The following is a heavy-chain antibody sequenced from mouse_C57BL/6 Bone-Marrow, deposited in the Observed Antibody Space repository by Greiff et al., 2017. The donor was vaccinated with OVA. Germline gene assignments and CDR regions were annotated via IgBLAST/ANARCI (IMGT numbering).Heavy chain of an antibody. CDR2: IDPSDSYT. CDR3: AREEGVTTVVDWYFDV. D-gene: IGHD1-1*01. Sequence: QVQLQQPGAELVMPGASVKLSCKASGYTFTSYWMHWVKQRPGQGLEWIGEIDPSDSYTNYNQKFKGKSTLTVDKSSSTDYMQLSSLTSEDSAVYYCAREEGVTTVVDWYFDVWGTGTTVTVSS. J-gene: IGHJ1*03. V-gene: IGHV1-69*01. CDR1: GYTFTSYW.